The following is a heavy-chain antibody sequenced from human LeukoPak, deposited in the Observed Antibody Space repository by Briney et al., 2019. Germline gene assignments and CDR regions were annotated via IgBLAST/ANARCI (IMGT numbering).Heavy chain of an antibody. V-gene: IGHV3-53*01. CDR3: ARDSPYSSTWYSSVDY. J-gene: IGHJ4*02. CDR1: GFTVSSNY. Sequence: PGGSLRLSCAASGFTVSSNYMSWVRQAPGKGLEWVSVIYSGGSTYYADSVKGRFTISRDNSKNTLYLQMNSLRAEDTAVYYCARDSPYSSTWYSSVDYWGQGTLVTVSS. D-gene: IGHD6-13*01. CDR2: IYSGGST.